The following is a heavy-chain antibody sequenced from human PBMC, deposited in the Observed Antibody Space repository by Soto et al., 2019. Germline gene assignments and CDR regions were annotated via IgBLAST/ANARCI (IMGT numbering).Heavy chain of an antibody. D-gene: IGHD3-22*01. CDR2: IKSKSYGGKT. J-gene: IGHJ5*02. CDR3: PTDLWGTAGVVSSTGELRP. Sequence: PGGSLTCSCAASGFTCSDAWMSWVRQAPGKWVYWVGRIKSKSYGGKTDYAAPVRGRFNISRDDSKNTLYLQMNSLKTEDTAVYYCPTDLWGTAGVVSSTGELRPWDPGT. V-gene: IGHV3-15*01. CDR1: GFTCSDAW.